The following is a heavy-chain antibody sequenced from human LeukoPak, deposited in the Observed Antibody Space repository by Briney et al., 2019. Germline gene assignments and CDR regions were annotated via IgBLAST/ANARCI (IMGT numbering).Heavy chain of an antibody. J-gene: IGHJ4*02. CDR3: VRSRFTTSSFDY. Sequence: GVLRLSCAASGFTFSSSWMQWVRQAPGQGLVWVSRINSDESVTTYTNSVKGRFTISRDNAKNTLYLQMNSLRAEDTAVYYCVRSRFTTSSFDYWGQGTLVTVSS. D-gene: IGHD2-2*01. CDR1: GFTFSSSW. CDR2: INSDESVT. V-gene: IGHV3-74*03.